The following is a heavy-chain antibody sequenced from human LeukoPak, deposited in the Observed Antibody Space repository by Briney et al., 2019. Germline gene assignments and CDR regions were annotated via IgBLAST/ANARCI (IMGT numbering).Heavy chain of an antibody. CDR1: GESLIYYY. V-gene: IGHV4-34*01. J-gene: IGHJ4*02. D-gene: IGHD2-21*02. CDR3: ARGGFYCGDDCYVDY. Sequence: PSETLPLTCAMHGESLIYYYCGSIPQPPEKGLEWIGEINRSESTNYNLSLKSQHSISVDSSNNQYSLELTSVTAADTAVYYCARGGFYCGDDCYVDYWGQGTLVTVSS. CDR2: INRSEST.